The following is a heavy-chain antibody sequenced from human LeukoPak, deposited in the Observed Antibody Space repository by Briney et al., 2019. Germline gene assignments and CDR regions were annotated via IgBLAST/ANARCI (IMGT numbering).Heavy chain of an antibody. J-gene: IGHJ4*02. D-gene: IGHD3-10*01. V-gene: IGHV3-7*01. Sequence: GGSLRLSCAASGFTFSSYYMSWVRQAPGKGLEGVANIKQEGDEKHYVDSVKGRFTISRDNAKSSLYLQMNSLRAEDTAVYYCARDPRGSEYSHFDSWGQGTQVTVSS. CDR1: GFTFSSYY. CDR3: ARDPRGSEYSHFDS. CDR2: IKQEGDEK.